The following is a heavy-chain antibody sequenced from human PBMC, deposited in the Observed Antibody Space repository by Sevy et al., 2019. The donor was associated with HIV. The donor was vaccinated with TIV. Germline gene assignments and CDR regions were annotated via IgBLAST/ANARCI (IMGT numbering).Heavy chain of an antibody. D-gene: IGHD6-19*01. Sequence: ASVKVSCKASGYTFFSYDINWVRQATGQGLEWMGRMNPNSGDTDFAQKFQDRVTLTRNTSISTAYMELSSLGGEDTADYYCVRGWGIAVGGAYHYAMDVWGQGTTVTVSS. V-gene: IGHV1-8*01. CDR1: GYTFFSYD. CDR2: MNPNSGDT. J-gene: IGHJ6*02. CDR3: VRGWGIAVGGAYHYAMDV.